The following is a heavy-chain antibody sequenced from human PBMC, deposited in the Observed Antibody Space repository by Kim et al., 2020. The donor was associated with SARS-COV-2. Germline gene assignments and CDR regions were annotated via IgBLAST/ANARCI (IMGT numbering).Heavy chain of an antibody. CDR2: ISYEGSIK. J-gene: IGHJ4*02. V-gene: IGHV3-30*03. D-gene: IGHD3-3*01. Sequence: GGSLRLSCAASGFTFNNFGMHWVRQAPGKGLEWLASISYEGSIKYYQDSLKGRFTISRDSSKNTLYLHMNSLRAEDTALYYCARSGGVFDFGSFYYSDHWGKGTLVTVSA. CDR1: GFTFNNFG. CDR3: ARSGGVFDFGSFYYSDH.